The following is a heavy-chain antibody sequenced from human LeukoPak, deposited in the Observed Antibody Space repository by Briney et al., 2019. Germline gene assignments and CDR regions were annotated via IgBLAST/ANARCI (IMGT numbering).Heavy chain of an antibody. CDR3: ARDRVGATRYDAFDI. V-gene: IGHV3-30*03. J-gene: IGHJ3*02. CDR2: ISYDGSNK. Sequence: GGSLRLSCAASGFTFSSYGMHWVRQAPGKGLEWVAVISYDGSNKYYADSVKGRFTISRDNSKDTLYLQMNSLRAEDTAVYYCARDRVGATRYDAFDIWGQGTMVTVSS. D-gene: IGHD1-26*01. CDR1: GFTFSSYG.